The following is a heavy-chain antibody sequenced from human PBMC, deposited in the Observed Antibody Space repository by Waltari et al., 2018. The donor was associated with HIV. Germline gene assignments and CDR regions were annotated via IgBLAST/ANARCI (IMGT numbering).Heavy chain of an antibody. CDR2: SYSGGRT. D-gene: IGHD2-21*02. CDR1: GLPVNSNY. J-gene: IGHJ2*01. V-gene: IGHV3-66*01. Sequence: EVQLVESGGGLVQPGGSLRLSSAVSGLPVNSNYMSWVRPAPGKGLEWVEGSYSGGRTDSADSVEGRFTISGYNSKHTLYLQITSRRAEDTAVYYCARDTDCGGDGRNWYFDLWGRGTLVTVSS. CDR3: ARDTDCGGDGRNWYFDL.